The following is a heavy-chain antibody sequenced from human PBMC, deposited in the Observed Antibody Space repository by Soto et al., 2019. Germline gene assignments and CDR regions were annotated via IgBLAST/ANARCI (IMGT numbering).Heavy chain of an antibody. CDR2: ISSSGSTI. D-gene: IGHD5-12*01. J-gene: IGHJ4*02. CDR3: ARWNGYNWPFDY. Sequence: PGGSLRLSCAASGFTFSSYEMNWVRQAPGKGLEWVSYISSSGSTIYYADSVKGRFTISRDNAKNSLYLQMNSLRAEDTAVYYCARWNGYNWPFDYWGQGTLVTVSS. CDR1: GFTFSSYE. V-gene: IGHV3-48*03.